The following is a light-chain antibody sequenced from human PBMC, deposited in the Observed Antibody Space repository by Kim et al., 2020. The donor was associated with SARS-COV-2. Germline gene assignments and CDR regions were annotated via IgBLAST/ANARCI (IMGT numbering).Light chain of an antibody. J-gene: IGKJ2*01. Sequence: EIVLTQSPATLSLSPGERATLSCRASQSVNSNYLAWFQQKPGQAPRLLSYGTSSSATSIPVRFSASESGTHSPLTISRLEPEYCAVYYGQQYDRSPYTLRKGTKLEI. CDR2: GTS. CDR3: QQYDRSPYT. V-gene: IGKV3-20*01. CDR1: QSVNSNY.